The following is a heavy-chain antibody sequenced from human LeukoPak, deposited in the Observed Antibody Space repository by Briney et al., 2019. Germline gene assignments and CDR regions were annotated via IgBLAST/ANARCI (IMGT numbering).Heavy chain of an antibody. V-gene: IGHV3-48*02. D-gene: IGHD2-15*01. CDR2: ISPSSTTI. Sequence: PGVSLTLSCAVSGFPFSHYSMNWARQSPGKAREWVSYISPSSTTIYYVDSVERSFTIHRDNAKNSLYLQMSSLRDDDTAVYYCARLYCRGGSCYSGDGFDIWGQGTMVTVSS. CDR1: GFPFSHYS. CDR3: ARLYCRGGSCYSGDGFDI. J-gene: IGHJ3*02.